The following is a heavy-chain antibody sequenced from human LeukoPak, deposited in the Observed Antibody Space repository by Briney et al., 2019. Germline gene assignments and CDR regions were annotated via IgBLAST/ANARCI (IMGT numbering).Heavy chain of an antibody. V-gene: IGHV4-59*12. CDR1: GGYISSYY. D-gene: IGHD6-13*01. CDR2: IYYSGST. J-gene: IGHJ6*03. Sequence: SETLSLTCTVSGGYISSYYWSWIRQPPGKGLEWIAYIYYSGSTNYNPSLKSRVTISVDTSKNQFSLKLSSVTAADTAVYYCARGPGYSSSWPGTYYYYYMDVWGKGTTVTVSS. CDR3: ARGPGYSSSWPGTYYYYYMDV.